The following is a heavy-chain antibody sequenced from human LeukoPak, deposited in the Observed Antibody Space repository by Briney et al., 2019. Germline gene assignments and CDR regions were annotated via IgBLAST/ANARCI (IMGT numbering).Heavy chain of an antibody. D-gene: IGHD2-15*01. Sequence: GGSLRLSCAASGFTFSSYGMSWVRQAPGKGLEWVSAISGSGGSTYYADSVKGRFTISRDNSKNTLYLQMNSLRAEDTAVYYCAKDLRGCSGGSCYEAFDIWGQGTMVTVSS. J-gene: IGHJ3*02. CDR3: AKDLRGCSGGSCYEAFDI. CDR2: ISGSGGST. CDR1: GFTFSSYG. V-gene: IGHV3-23*01.